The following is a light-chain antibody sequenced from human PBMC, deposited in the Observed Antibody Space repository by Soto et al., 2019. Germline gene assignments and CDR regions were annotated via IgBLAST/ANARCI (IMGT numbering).Light chain of an antibody. V-gene: IGKV3D-7*01. CDR2: DAS. CDR3: QQYNNWPQT. CDR1: QSVSSSY. J-gene: IGKJ1*01. Sequence: DIGLAQAPATLSLSPGERATLSCIASQSVSSSYLAWYQQKPGQAPRLLIYDASTRATGIPARFSGSGSGTDFTLTISGLQSEDFAVYYCQQYNNWPQTFGQGTKVDIK.